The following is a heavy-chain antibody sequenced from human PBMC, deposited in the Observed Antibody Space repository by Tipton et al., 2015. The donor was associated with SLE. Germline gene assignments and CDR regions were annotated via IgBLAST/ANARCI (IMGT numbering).Heavy chain of an antibody. CDR1: GGYISSGGYS. V-gene: IGHV4-31*02. CDR3: ARHLRPYSSYDAFDI. D-gene: IGHD6-6*01. J-gene: IGHJ3*02. CDR2: IYYSGTT. Sequence: TLSLTWTVSGGYISSGGYSWSWIRQHPGKGLEWIGYIYYSGTTYYNPSLKSRVSISVDTSKNQFSLKLNSVTAADTAVYYCARHLRPYSSYDAFDIWGQGTMVTVSS.